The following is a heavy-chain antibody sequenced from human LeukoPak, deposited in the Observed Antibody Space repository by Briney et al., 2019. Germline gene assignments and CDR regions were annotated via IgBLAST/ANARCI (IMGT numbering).Heavy chain of an antibody. J-gene: IGHJ5*02. Sequence: ASVKVSCKASGYTFTSYDINWVRQATGQGLEWMGWMNPNRGNTGYAQKFQGRVTMTRNTSISTAYMELSSLRSEDTAVYYCARWSSGSGSYRPLGGFDPWGQGTLVTVSS. CDR3: ARWSSGSGSYRPLGGFDP. D-gene: IGHD3-10*01. CDR2: MNPNRGNT. CDR1: GYTFTSYD. V-gene: IGHV1-8*01.